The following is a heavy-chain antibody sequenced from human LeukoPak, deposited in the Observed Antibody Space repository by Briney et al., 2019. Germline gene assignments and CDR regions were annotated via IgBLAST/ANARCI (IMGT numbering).Heavy chain of an antibody. J-gene: IGHJ6*02. CDR1: GFTFDDYG. Sequence: PGGSLRLSCAASGFTFDDYGMSWVRQAPGKGLEWVSVIYSGGSTFYADSVKGRFTISRDNSKNTLYLEMNSLRAEDTAVYYCARDRMRYYGMDVWGQGTKVTVSS. V-gene: IGHV3-53*01. CDR3: ARDRMRYYGMDV. CDR2: IYSGGST.